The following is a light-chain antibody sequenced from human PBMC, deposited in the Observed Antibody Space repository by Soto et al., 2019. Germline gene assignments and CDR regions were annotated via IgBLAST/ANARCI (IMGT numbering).Light chain of an antibody. CDR2: DVN. CDR1: RSDIGSRNS. J-gene: IGLJ2*01. CDR3: ASYTAASTMV. Sequence: QSALTQPASVSGSLGQSITISCTGTRSDIGSRNSVSWYQHHPGKAPKLMVYDVNIRPSGVSHRFSGSKSGNAASLTISGLQAEDEADYSCASYTAASTMVFGVGTKVTVL. V-gene: IGLV2-14*03.